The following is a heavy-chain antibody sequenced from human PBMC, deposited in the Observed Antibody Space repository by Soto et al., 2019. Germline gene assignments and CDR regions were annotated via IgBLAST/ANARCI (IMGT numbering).Heavy chain of an antibody. Sequence: SETLSLTCTVSGGSISSYYWSWIRQPPGKGLEWIGYIYYSGSTNYNPSLKSRVTISVDTSKNQFSLKLSSVTAADTAVYYCARSSRYFDWLINAPMGGIDYWGQGTLVTVSS. CDR3: ARSSRYFDWLINAPMGGIDY. J-gene: IGHJ4*02. V-gene: IGHV4-59*08. CDR1: GGSISSYY. D-gene: IGHD3-9*01. CDR2: IYYSGST.